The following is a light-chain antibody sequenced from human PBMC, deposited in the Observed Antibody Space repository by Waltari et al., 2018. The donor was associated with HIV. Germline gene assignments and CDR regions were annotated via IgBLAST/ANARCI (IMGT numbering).Light chain of an antibody. Sequence: IGMTQTPPSLSVAPGQQAYITCKSSQSLLHSDGRTYLYWYLQRPGQPPHVLIYEVSNRFSGVPDRFSGSGSGTDFTLKISRVEAADAGVYYCMQSIELPPWTFGQGTKLEIK. J-gene: IGKJ2*02. CDR2: EVS. CDR1: QSLLHSDGRTY. V-gene: IGKV2D-29*01. CDR3: MQSIELPPWT.